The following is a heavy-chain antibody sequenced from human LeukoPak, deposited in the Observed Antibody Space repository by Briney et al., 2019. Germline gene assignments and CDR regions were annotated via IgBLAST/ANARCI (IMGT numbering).Heavy chain of an antibody. V-gene: IGHV3-23*01. J-gene: IGHJ5*02. CDR2: ISGCGGST. Sequence: GGSLRLSCAASGFTFSSYPMSWVRQAPGKGLEGVSAISGCGGSTYYADSVKGRFPISRDNSKNTLYLQMTSLRAEDTAVYYCAKDRYCSSTSCYVPHWFDPGAREPWSPSPQ. CDR3: AKDRYCSSTSCYVPHWFDP. D-gene: IGHD2-2*01. CDR1: GFTFSSYP.